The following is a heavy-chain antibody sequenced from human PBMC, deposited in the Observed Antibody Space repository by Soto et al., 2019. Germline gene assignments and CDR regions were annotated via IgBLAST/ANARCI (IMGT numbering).Heavy chain of an antibody. CDR2: IIPIFVTA. CDR3: ATAYGGNRSEYYYYGMDV. CDR1: AGTFSSYA. V-gene: IGHV1-69*13. D-gene: IGHD4-17*01. J-gene: IGHJ6*02. Sequence: SVKGSCKASAGTFSSYAISWVRQAPGQGREWMGGIIPIFVTATYAQKFQCRVTISADEYTSTGYMELSSLSSEDTAVYYCATAYGGNRSEYYYYGMDVWGQGTTVTVSS.